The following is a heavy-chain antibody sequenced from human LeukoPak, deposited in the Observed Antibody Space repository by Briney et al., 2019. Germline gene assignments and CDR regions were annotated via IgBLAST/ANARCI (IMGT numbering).Heavy chain of an antibody. Sequence: GGSLRLSCAASGFTFSSYAMTWVRQAPGKGLEWVSTISGSGGGTYYADSVKGRFTISRDNSKNTLHLQMNSLRAEDTAVYYCAKDYGGNPFDYWGQGTLVTVSS. CDR2: ISGSGGGT. CDR3: AKDYGGNPFDY. D-gene: IGHD4-23*01. CDR1: GFTFSSYA. V-gene: IGHV3-23*01. J-gene: IGHJ4*02.